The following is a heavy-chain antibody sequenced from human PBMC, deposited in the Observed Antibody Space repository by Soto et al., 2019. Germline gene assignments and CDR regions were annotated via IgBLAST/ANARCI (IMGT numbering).Heavy chain of an antibody. CDR1: GGSVGSGSYY. V-gene: IGHV4-61*01. CDR2: IYYSGST. Sequence: PSETLSLTCTVSGGSVGSGSYYWSWIRQPPGKGLEWIGYIYYSGSTNYNPSLKSRVTISVDTSKNQFSLKLSSVTAADTAVYYCASSSYYYDSSGFFDYWGQGTLVTVSS. J-gene: IGHJ4*02. CDR3: ASSSYYYDSSGFFDY. D-gene: IGHD3-22*01.